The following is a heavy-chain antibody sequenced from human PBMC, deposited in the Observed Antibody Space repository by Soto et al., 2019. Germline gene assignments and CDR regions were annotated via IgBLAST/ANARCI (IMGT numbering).Heavy chain of an antibody. J-gene: IGHJ4*02. Sequence: PGESLKISCQSSGYTFSNFWSGWVRQLPGKGLEWMGIIYPGDHETRYSPSFHGKVTISADMSINTAYLQWNSLEASDTAFYFCARSPRSSPYFDYWGQGALVTVSS. CDR1: GYTFSNFW. CDR2: IYPGDHET. D-gene: IGHD6-13*01. V-gene: IGHV5-51*01. CDR3: ARSPRSSPYFDY.